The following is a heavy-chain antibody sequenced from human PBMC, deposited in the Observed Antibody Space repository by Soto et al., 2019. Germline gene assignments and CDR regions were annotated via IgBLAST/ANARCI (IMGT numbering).Heavy chain of an antibody. CDR2: ILTGGST. Sequence: EVQLVESGGGLVQPGGSLRLSCAASGFTVSSNYMSWVRQAPGKGLEWVSVILTGGSTYYADSVKGRFTISRHSSMNTVSLQMDSLRAEDTAVYCCGRERLSIGWLDAFDIWGQGTMVTVSS. CDR1: GFTVSSNY. D-gene: IGHD6-19*01. J-gene: IGHJ3*02. CDR3: GRERLSIGWLDAFDI. V-gene: IGHV3-53*04.